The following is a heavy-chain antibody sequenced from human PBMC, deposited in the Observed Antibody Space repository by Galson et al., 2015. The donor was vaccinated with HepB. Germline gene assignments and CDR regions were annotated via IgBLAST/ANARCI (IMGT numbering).Heavy chain of an antibody. CDR1: GFTFSSYA. J-gene: IGHJ3*02. V-gene: IGHV3-30-3*01. D-gene: IGHD2-21*02. Sequence: LRLSCAASGFTFSSYAMHWVRQAPGKGLEWVAVISYGGSNKYYADSVKGRFTISRDNSKNTLYLQMNSLRAEDTAVYYCARGTGEYCGGDCYLDAFDIWGQGTMVTVSS. CDR3: ARGTGEYCGGDCYLDAFDI. CDR2: ISYGGSNK.